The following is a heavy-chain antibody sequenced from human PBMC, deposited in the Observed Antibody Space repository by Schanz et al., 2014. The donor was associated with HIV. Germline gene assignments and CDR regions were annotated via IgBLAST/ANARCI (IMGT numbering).Heavy chain of an antibody. D-gene: IGHD2-2*01. J-gene: IGHJ6*02. CDR2: INHSGST. CDR3: ASRGGYQLLSKDYFYYGMDV. CDR1: GATFSGYY. V-gene: IGHV4-34*01. Sequence: QVQLQQWGAGLLKSSETLSLTCAVYGATFSGYYWNWVRQTPGKGLEWIGEINHSGSTPYNPSLKARVPISIDTPKNQSTLRLSSVPAADPCVYYCASRGGYQLLSKDYFYYGMDVWGQGTTVTVSS.